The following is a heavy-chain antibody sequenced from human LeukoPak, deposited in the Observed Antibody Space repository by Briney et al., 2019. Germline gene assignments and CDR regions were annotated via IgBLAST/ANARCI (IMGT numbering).Heavy chain of an antibody. V-gene: IGHV3-11*01. CDR1: GSTLSDYY. D-gene: IGHD4-23*01. J-gene: IGHJ4*01. Sequence: GGSLRLSCASPGSTLSDYYVNWIRQAPGKGLEWVSQISNTGYSKYYADSVKGRFTISRDNVKDSVSLQMNSLRVADSGMYYCAREEYGGNNFDYWGQEFWSPSP. CDR3: AREEYGGNNFDY. CDR2: ISNTGYSK.